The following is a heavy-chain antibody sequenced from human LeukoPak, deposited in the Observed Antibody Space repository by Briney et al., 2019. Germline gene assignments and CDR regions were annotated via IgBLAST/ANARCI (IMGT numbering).Heavy chain of an antibody. J-gene: IGHJ4*02. CDR3: AREANTAFDY. CDR2: IANDVTTT. D-gene: IGHD2/OR15-2a*01. Sequence: AGGSLRLSCAASGFTFSNYGMHWVRQAPGKGLVWVSRIANDVTTTTYADSVKGRFTVSRDNGKKTVSLQINSLRPDDTAVYYCAREANTAFDYWGQGTLVTVSS. V-gene: IGHV3-74*01. CDR1: GFTFSNYG.